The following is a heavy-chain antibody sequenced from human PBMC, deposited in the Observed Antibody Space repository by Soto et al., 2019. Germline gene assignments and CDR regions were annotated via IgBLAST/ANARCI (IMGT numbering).Heavy chain of an antibody. D-gene: IGHD1-20*01. V-gene: IGHV1-69*12. Sequence: QVQLVQSGAEVKKPGSSVKVSCKASGGTFSSYAISWVRQAPGQGLEWMGGIIPIFGTANYAQKFQGRVTITADESTSTAYMELSSLRSEDTAVYYCASQMGVTGPYELYYGMDVWGQGTTVTVSS. CDR3: ASQMGVTGPYELYYGMDV. CDR2: IIPIFGTA. J-gene: IGHJ6*02. CDR1: GGTFSSYA.